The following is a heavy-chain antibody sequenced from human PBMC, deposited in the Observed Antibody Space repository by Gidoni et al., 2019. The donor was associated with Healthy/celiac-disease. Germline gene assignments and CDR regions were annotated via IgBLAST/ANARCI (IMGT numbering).Heavy chain of an antibody. CDR2: SSGSGGST. V-gene: IGHV3-23*01. Sequence: EVQLLESGGGLVQPGGSLILSCAASGFTFSSSAMSWVRQAPGKGLEWFSASSGSGGSTYYADSVKGRFTISRDNSKNTLYLQMNSLRAEDTAVYYCAKDLTAAKLGIGYYFDYWGQGTLVTVSS. J-gene: IGHJ4*02. CDR3: AKDLTAAKLGIGYYFDY. CDR1: GFTFSSSA. D-gene: IGHD3-9*01.